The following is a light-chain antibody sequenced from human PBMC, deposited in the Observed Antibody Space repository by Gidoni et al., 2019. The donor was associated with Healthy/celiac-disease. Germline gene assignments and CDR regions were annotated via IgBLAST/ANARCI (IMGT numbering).Light chain of an antibody. CDR3: QQYNNSLT. CDR2: KAS. CDR1: QTISNW. J-gene: IGKJ5*01. V-gene: IGKV1-5*03. Sequence: DIQMTQSPSTLSASVGDRVTITCRASQTISNWLAWYQQKPGNAPKVLIYKASSLESGVPSRFSGSGSGTEFTLTISSLQPDDFATYYCQQYNNSLTFXQXTRLEIK.